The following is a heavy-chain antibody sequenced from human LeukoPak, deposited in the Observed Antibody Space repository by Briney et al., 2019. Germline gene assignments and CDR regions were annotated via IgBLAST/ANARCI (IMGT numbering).Heavy chain of an antibody. D-gene: IGHD6-19*01. CDR1: GFIFSNYG. CDR3: ARDTSSGWYLTH. CDR2: IWYDGSNK. J-gene: IGHJ4*02. Sequence: GGSLRLSCAASGFIFSNYGIHWVRQAPGKGLEWVAVIWYDGSNKYYADSVKGRFTISRDNSKNTLYLQMNSLRAEDTAVYYCARDTSSGWYLTHWGQGTLVTVSP. V-gene: IGHV3-33*01.